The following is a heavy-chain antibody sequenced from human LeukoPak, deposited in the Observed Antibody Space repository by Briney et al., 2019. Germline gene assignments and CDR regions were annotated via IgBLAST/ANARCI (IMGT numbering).Heavy chain of an antibody. CDR1: GVSISSSNW. Sequence: SETLSLTCAVSGVSISSSNWWSWVRQPPGKGLEWIGEIYHSGSTNYNPSLKSRVTISVDTSKNQFSLKLSSVTAADTAVYYCARTTGRYLQFDPWGQGTLVTVSS. V-gene: IGHV4-4*02. J-gene: IGHJ5*02. CDR2: IYHSGST. D-gene: IGHD3-9*01. CDR3: ARTTGRYLQFDP.